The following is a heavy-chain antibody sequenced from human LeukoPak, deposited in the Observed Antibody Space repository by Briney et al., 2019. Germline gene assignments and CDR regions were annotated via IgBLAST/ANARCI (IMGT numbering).Heavy chain of an antibody. CDR3: ARPGPGRDGYNWHWFDP. Sequence: SSETLSLTCTVSGGSISSSSSYWGWIRQPPGKGLEWIRSIYYSGSTYYNPSLKSRVTISLDTSKNQFSLKLSSVTAADTAVYYCARPGPGRDGYNWHWFDPWGQGTLVTVSS. D-gene: IGHD5-24*01. CDR1: GGSISSSSSY. V-gene: IGHV4-39*01. CDR2: IYYSGST. J-gene: IGHJ5*02.